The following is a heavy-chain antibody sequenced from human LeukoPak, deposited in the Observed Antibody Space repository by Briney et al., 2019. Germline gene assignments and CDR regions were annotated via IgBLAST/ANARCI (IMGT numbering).Heavy chain of an antibody. V-gene: IGHV4-59*01. CDR3: ARETPRAGHFDY. CDR2: IYYSGGT. CDR1: GGSINYYY. J-gene: IGHJ4*02. Sequence: SETLSLTCTVSGGSINYYYWMWIRQPPGKGLEWIGYIYYSGGTHYSPSLKSRVTMLVDTSKNQFSLKLTAVTAADTAVYYCARETPRAGHFDYWGQGSLVTVSS. D-gene: IGHD2-15*01.